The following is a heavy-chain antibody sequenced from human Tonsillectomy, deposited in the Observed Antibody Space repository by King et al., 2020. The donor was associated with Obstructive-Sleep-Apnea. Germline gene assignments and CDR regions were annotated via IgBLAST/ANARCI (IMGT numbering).Heavy chain of an antibody. V-gene: IGHV2-5*02. CDR1: GFSLSTSGVG. J-gene: IGHJ5*02. Sequence: ITLKESGPTLVKPTQTLTLTCTFSGFSLSTSGVGVGWIRQPPGKALEWLALIYWDDDKRYSPSLKSRLTITKDTSKNQVVLTMTNMDPVDTATYYCAHSVRYFDWLTRNWFDPWGQGTLVTVSS. CDR3: AHSVRYFDWLTRNWFDP. CDR2: IYWDDDK. D-gene: IGHD3-9*01.